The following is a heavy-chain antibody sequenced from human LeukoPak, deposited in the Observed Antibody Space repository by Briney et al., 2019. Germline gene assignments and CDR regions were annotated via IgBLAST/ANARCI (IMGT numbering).Heavy chain of an antibody. CDR3: AAQCNDDFCYKRNYMDV. CDR1: KNMFTGYF. CDR2: INPNSVGT. Sequence: ASVKVSCKTSKNMFTGYFMHWVRQAPGQGLEWIGWINPNSVGTLFARRFQGRVTMTRNTSIGATYMELSRLTSDDTSLYYCAAQCNDDFCYKRNYMDVWGKGTMVIVSS. D-gene: IGHD2-2*02. J-gene: IGHJ6*03. V-gene: IGHV1-2*02.